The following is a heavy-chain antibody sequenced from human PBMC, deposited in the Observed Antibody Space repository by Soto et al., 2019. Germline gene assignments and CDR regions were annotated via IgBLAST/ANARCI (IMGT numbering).Heavy chain of an antibody. CDR1: GFTFSIYA. D-gene: IGHD3-3*01. J-gene: IGHJ6*02. Sequence: LRLSCAASGFTFSIYAMHWVRQAPGKGLEWVAVISYDGSNKYYADSVKGRFTISRDNSKNTVYLQMNSLRAEDTAVYYCARDQRVGDFWSGYSLGMDVWVQGTTVTVSS. CDR2: ISYDGSNK. V-gene: IGHV3-30-3*01. CDR3: ARDQRVGDFWSGYSLGMDV.